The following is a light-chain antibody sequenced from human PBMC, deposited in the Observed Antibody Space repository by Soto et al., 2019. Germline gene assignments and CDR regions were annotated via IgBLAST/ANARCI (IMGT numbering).Light chain of an antibody. CDR3: GTWDSSLSAGRV. Sequence: QSVLTQPPSVSAAPGQKVTISCSGSSSNIGNNYVSWYQQLPGTAPKLLIYDNNKRPSGIPDRFSGSKSGTSATLGITGLQTGDEADYYCGTWDSSLSAGRVFGPGTKLTVL. CDR2: DNN. J-gene: IGLJ1*01. CDR1: SSNIGNNY. V-gene: IGLV1-51*01.